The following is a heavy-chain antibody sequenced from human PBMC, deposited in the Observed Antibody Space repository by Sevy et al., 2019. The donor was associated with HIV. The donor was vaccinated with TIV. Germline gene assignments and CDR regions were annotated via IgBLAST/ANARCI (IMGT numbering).Heavy chain of an antibody. CDR1: GFTFDDYT. Sequence: GGSLRLSCAASGFTFDDYTMHWVRQAPGKGLEWVSLISWDGGSTYYADSVKDRFTISRDNSKNSLYLQMNSLRTEDTALYYCAKSVEGYYYYYGMDVWGQGTTVTVSS. V-gene: IGHV3-43*01. CDR2: ISWDGGST. CDR3: AKSVEGYYYYYGMDV. J-gene: IGHJ6*02.